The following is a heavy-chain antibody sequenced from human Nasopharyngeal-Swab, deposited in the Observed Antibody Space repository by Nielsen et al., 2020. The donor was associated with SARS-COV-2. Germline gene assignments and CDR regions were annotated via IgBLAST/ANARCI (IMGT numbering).Heavy chain of an antibody. CDR3: ARSTYCGGDCQNYFDY. CDR2: IYYSGST. D-gene: IGHD2-21*02. V-gene: IGHV4-59*08. Sequence: SETLSLTCTVSGGSISSYYWSWIRQPPGKGLEWIGYIYYSGSTNYNPSLKIRVTISVDTSKNQFSLKLSSVTAADTAVYYCARSTYCGGDCQNYFDYWGQGTLVTISS. CDR1: GGSISSYY. J-gene: IGHJ4*02.